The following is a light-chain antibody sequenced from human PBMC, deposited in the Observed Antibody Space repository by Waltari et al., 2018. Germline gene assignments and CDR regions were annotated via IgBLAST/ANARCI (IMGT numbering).Light chain of an antibody. V-gene: IGKV3-15*01. CDR2: CAS. J-gene: IGKJ3*01. CDR3: QQYNNWPWA. Sequence: VMTQSPVPLSVSPGAIVTLSCTTSQYVPNNLPWYQQKPGQSPSLLIYCASTRSTGVPARCSGSGSGTSVTLTISSMQSEDFGLYYCQQYNNWPWAFGPGTKVDVE. CDR1: QYVPNN.